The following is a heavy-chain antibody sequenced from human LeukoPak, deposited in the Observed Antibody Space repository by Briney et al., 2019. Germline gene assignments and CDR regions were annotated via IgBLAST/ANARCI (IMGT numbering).Heavy chain of an antibody. V-gene: IGHV3-9*01. CDR2: ISWNSGSI. CDR3: ATLGKVLPYFDY. Sequence: GGSLRLSCAASGFTFDDYAMHWVRQAPGKGLEWVSGISWNSGSIGYADSVKGRFTISRDNAKNPLYLQMNSLRAEDTALYYCATLGKVLPYFDYWGQGTLVTVSS. CDR1: GFTFDDYA. J-gene: IGHJ4*02. D-gene: IGHD2/OR15-2a*01.